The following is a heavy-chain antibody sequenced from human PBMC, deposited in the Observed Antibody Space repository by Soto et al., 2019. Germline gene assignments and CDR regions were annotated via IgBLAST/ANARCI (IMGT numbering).Heavy chain of an antibody. CDR3: AGYFTYYYDSSGLWYFDY. CDR2: IIPIFGAA. J-gene: IGHJ4*02. V-gene: IGHV1-69*13. CDR1: GGTFSSYA. D-gene: IGHD3-22*01. Sequence: GASVKVSCKASGGTFSSYAISGVRQAPGQGLEWMGGIIPIFGAANYAQKFQGRVTITADESTSTAYMELSSLRSEDTAVYYCAGYFTYYYDSSGLWYFDYWGQGTLVTVSS.